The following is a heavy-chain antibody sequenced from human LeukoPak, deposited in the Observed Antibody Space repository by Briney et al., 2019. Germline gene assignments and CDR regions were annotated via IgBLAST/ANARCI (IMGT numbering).Heavy chain of an antibody. CDR3: ARIEGSTFDY. J-gene: IGHJ4*02. Sequence: GESLKISCKGSGYTFTSYWSGWVRQMPGKGLEWMGIIYPGDSESKYNPSLQGQVTISADKSISTAYLQWSSLKASDTAIYYCARIEGSTFDYWGQGTLVTVSS. CDR2: IYPGDSES. V-gene: IGHV5-51*01. CDR1: GYTFTSYW.